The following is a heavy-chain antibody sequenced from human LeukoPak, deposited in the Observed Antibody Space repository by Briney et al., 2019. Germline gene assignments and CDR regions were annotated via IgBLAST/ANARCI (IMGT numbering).Heavy chain of an antibody. V-gene: IGHV3-48*04. Sequence: PGGSLRLSCAASGFTFSSYSMNWVRQAPGKGLEWVSYISSSSTIYYADSVKGRFTISRDNAKNSLYLQMNSLRAEDTAVYYCARDLGLTGHWGQGTLVTVSS. CDR2: ISSSSTI. CDR1: GFTFSSYS. J-gene: IGHJ4*02. D-gene: IGHD3-16*01. CDR3: ARDLGLTGH.